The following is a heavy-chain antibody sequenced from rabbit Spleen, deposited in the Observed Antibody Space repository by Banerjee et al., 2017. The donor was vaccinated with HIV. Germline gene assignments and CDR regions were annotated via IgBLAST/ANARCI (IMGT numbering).Heavy chain of an antibody. V-gene: IGHV1S45*01. J-gene: IGHJ4*01. CDR3: ARGAGSGYYGRGFNL. Sequence: QQQLEESGGGLVKPGGTLTLTCTASGFSFSNIYWICWVRQAPGKGPEWIACIYAGSSGSTYYASWAKGRFTISRSTSLNTVTLQMTGLTAADTATYFCARGAGSGYYGRGFNLWGQGTLVTVS. CDR2: IYAGSSGST. CDR1: GFSFSNIYW. D-gene: IGHD8-1*01.